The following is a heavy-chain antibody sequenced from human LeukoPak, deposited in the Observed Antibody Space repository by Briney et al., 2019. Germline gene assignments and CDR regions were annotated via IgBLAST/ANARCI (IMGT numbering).Heavy chain of an antibody. CDR3: ARAYWGSGSYGPGGAYYFEY. CDR2: IYYSGST. D-gene: IGHD3-10*01. V-gene: IGHV4-59*02. CDR1: GGSVSRYY. J-gene: IGHJ4*02. Sequence: PSETLSLTCRVSGGSVSRYYWSWIRQPPRKGREWIGDIYYSGSTNYNPSLRSRVTISLDKSKNQFSLKLTSVTAADMAVYYCARAYWGSGSYGPGGAYYFEYWGQGSLVTVSS.